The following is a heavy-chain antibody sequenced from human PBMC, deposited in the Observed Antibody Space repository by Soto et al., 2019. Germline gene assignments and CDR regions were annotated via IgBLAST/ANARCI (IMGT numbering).Heavy chain of an antibody. V-gene: IGHV6-1*01. J-gene: IGHJ5*02. D-gene: IGHD6-19*01. Sequence: PSQTLSLTCAISGDSVSSNSAAWNWIRQSPSRGLEWLGRKYYRSKWYNDYAVSVKSRITINPDTSKNQFSLQLNSVTPEDTAVYYCARDHPSTKPMYSSGWRVNWFDPWGQGTLVTVSS. CDR3: ARDHPSTKPMYSSGWRVNWFDP. CDR1: GDSVSSNSAA. CDR2: KYYRSKWYN.